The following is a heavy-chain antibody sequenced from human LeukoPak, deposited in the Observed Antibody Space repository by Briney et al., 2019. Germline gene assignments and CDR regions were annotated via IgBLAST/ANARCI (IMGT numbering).Heavy chain of an antibody. CDR3: ASPDYGGNSFKY. J-gene: IGHJ4*02. Sequence: SETLSLTCTVSGGSISSYYWSWIRQPPGKGLEWIGEINHSGSTNYNPSLKSRVTISVDASKNQFSLKLSSVTAADTAVYYCASPDYGGNSFKYWGQGTLVTVSS. CDR2: INHSGST. CDR1: GGSISSYY. V-gene: IGHV4-34*01. D-gene: IGHD4-23*01.